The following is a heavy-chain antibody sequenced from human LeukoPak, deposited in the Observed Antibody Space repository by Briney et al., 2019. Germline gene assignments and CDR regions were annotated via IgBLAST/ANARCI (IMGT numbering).Heavy chain of an antibody. Sequence: GGSLRLSCVVSGFTLSSRWMMWVRQAPGEGLEWMTNINRDGSEKNYVDSVKGRFTITRDNAENSLYLQMNSLKVEDSAIYYCATYDSWSGYNIAYWGQGTLVTVSS. CDR2: INRDGSEK. CDR1: GFTLSSRW. CDR3: ATYDSWSGYNIAY. V-gene: IGHV3-7*03. D-gene: IGHD3-3*01. J-gene: IGHJ4*02.